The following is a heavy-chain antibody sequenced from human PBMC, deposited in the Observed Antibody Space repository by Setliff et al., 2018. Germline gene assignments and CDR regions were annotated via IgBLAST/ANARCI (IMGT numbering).Heavy chain of an antibody. J-gene: IGHJ4*02. CDR1: GFTFSSYS. Sequence: PGGSLRLSCAASGFTFSSYSMNWVRQAPGKGLEWVSYISSSSSTIYYADSVKGRFTISRDNAKNSLYLQMNSLRAEDTAVYYCARDLHWGFDYWGLGTLVTVSS. V-gene: IGHV3-48*01. CDR3: ARDLHWGFDY. CDR2: ISSSSSTI. D-gene: IGHD7-27*01.